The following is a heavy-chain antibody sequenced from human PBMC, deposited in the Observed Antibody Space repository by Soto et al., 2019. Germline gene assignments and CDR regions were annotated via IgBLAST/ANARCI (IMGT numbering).Heavy chain of an antibody. CDR2: IIPKFGTT. J-gene: IGHJ5*02. CDR1: GGTFSTYP. Sequence: QVQLVQSGAEVKKPGSSVKVSCKVSGGTFSTYPINWVRQAPGQGLEFMGGIIPKFGTTNYAQKFRGTVTITADESTSTAYMELNNLRSEDTAVYYCARGASNSTGSYIWFDPWGQGTLVTVSS. CDR3: ARGASNSTGSYIWFDP. D-gene: IGHD6-19*01. V-gene: IGHV1-69*01.